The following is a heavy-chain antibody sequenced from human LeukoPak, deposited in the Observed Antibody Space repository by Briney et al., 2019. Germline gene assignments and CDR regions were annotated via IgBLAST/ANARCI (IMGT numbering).Heavy chain of an antibody. V-gene: IGHV3-23*01. CDR3: AKVGSSGWYRDY. CDR2: ITGSGSTT. D-gene: IGHD6-19*01. J-gene: IGHJ4*02. CDR1: GFSITSYA. Sequence: GGSLRLSCAASGFSITSYAMSWVRQAPGKGLEWVSAITGSGSTTYYADSMKGRFTISRDNSKNTLYLQMNGLRAEDTAIYYCAKVGSSGWYRDYWGQGTLVTVSS.